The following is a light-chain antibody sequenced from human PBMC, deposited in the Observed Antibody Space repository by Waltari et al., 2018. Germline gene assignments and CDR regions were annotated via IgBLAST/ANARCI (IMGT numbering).Light chain of an antibody. V-gene: IGLV1-44*01. J-gene: IGLJ2*01. Sequence: QSVLTQPPSASGTPGQRVTISCSGSSSNIGSTSVNWYQHLPGTAPKRLIYSDNQRPSGVPDRFSGSKSGASASLSISGLQSEDEADYYCAAWDVSLNGLVFGGGTKLTVL. CDR2: SDN. CDR1: SSNIGSTS. CDR3: AAWDVSLNGLV.